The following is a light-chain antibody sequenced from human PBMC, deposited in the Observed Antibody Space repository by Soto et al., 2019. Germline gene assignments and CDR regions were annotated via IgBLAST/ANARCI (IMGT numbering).Light chain of an antibody. CDR1: QSGRTN. Sequence: EIVMTQSPGTLSVSPGERVTLSCRASQSGRTNVAWYQQRPGQAPRLLIYGASSRATGVPARFGGSGSGTEFTLTITSLQSEDFALYYCQQYTNWPPGALSFGGGTRVE. CDR2: GAS. CDR3: QQYTNWPPGALS. J-gene: IGKJ4*01. V-gene: IGKV3-15*01.